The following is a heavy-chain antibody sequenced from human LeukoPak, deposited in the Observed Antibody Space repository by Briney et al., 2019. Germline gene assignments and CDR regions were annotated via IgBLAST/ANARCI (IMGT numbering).Heavy chain of an antibody. J-gene: IGHJ4*02. CDR2: IKPDGSEK. Sequence: GGSLRLSCPASGFTFSNSWMAWVRQAPGKGLEWVANIKPDGSEKYYVDSVKGRFTISKDNAKNSLYLQMNSLRVEDTAMYYCARRTAGLDYWGQGTLVTVSS. CDR3: ARRTAGLDY. V-gene: IGHV3-7*01. D-gene: IGHD6-25*01. CDR1: GFTFSNSW.